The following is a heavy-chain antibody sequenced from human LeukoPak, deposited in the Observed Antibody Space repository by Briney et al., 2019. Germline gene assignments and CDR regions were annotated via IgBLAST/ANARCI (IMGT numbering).Heavy chain of an antibody. Sequence: PGGSPRLSCAASGFTFSSYAMSWVRQAPGKGLQWVPTISGSGGSTYYADSVKGRFTISRDNSKNTLYLQMNSLRAEDTAVYYCAKWQTDGSGSYYIGFDYWGQGTLSPSPQ. J-gene: IGHJ4*02. V-gene: IGHV3-23*01. CDR2: ISGSGGST. D-gene: IGHD3-10*01. CDR1: GFTFSSYA. CDR3: AKWQTDGSGSYYIGFDY.